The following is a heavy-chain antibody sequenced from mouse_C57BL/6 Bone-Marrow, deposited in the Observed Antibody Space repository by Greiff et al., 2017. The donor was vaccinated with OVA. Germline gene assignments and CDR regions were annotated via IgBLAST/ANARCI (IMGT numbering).Heavy chain of an antibody. J-gene: IGHJ3*01. Sequence: EVQLQESGPGLVKPSQSLSLTCSVTGYSITSGYYWNWIRQFPGNKLEWMGYISYDGSNNYNPSLKNRISITRDTSKNQFFLKLNSVTTEDTATYYCARALVAYWGQGTLVTVSA. CDR3: ARALVAY. V-gene: IGHV3-6*01. CDR1: GYSITSGYY. CDR2: ISYDGSN.